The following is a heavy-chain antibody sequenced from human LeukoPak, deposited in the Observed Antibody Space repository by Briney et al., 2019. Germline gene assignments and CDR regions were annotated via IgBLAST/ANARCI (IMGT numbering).Heavy chain of an antibody. D-gene: IGHD3-10*01. CDR1: GGSISSSSYY. J-gene: IGHJ5*02. CDR3: ARGHRDYLDWFDP. Sequence: SETLSLTCTVSGGSISSSSYYWGWIRQPPGKGLEWIGSIYYSGSTYYNPSLKSRVTISVDTSKNQFSLKLRSVTAADTAVYYCARGHRDYLDWFDPWGQGTLVTVSS. V-gene: IGHV4-39*07. CDR2: IYYSGST.